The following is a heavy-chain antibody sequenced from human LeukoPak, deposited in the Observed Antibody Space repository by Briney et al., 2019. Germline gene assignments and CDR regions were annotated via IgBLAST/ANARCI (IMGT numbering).Heavy chain of an antibody. CDR3: ARDPEAAGSYRSFFDY. CDR2: ISSSSSYI. CDR1: GFTFSSYS. V-gene: IGHV3-21*01. D-gene: IGHD3-16*02. J-gene: IGHJ4*02. Sequence: GGSLRLSCAASGFTFSSYSMNWVRQAPGKGLEWVSSISSSSSYIYYADSVKGRFTISRDNSKNTLYLQMNSLRAEDTAVYYCARDPEAAGSYRSFFDYWGQGTLVTVSS.